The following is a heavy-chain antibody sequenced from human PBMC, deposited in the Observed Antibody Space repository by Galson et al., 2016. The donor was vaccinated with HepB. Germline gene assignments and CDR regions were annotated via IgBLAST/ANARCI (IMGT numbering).Heavy chain of an antibody. CDR3: ARDRRHNYAFFDS. CDR1: GFSFSSYN. D-gene: IGHD3-16*01. Sequence: SLRLSCAASGFSFSSYNMDWVRRAPGKGLEWVSYISRTGGTFYYADSVKGRFTISRDNAKNLLYLQMNSLRDEDTAVYYCARDRRHNYAFFDSWGQGTPITVSS. J-gene: IGHJ4*02. V-gene: IGHV3-48*02. CDR2: ISRTGGTF.